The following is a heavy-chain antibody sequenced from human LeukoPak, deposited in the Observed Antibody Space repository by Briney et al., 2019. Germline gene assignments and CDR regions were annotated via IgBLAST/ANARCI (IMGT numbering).Heavy chain of an antibody. D-gene: IGHD6-13*01. CDR2: IVVGSGNT. Sequence: SVKVSCKASGFTFTSSAMQWVRQARGQRLEWIGWIVVGSGNTNYAQKFQERVTITRDMSTSTAYMELSSLRSEDTAVYYCASTPGIAAAGSATLNEYWGQGTLVTVSS. CDR1: GFTFTSSA. V-gene: IGHV1-58*02. J-gene: IGHJ4*02. CDR3: ASTPGIAAAGSATLNEY.